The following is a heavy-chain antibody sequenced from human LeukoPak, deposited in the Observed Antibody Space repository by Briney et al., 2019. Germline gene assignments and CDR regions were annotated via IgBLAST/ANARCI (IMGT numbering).Heavy chain of an antibody. Sequence: GGSLRLSCAASGFTFSNAWMSWVRQAPGKGLEWVSAISGGGGSTNYADSVKGRFTISRDNSKNTLYLQMNSLRAEDTAVYYCAKLMGYSGSFVGNWGQGTLVTVSS. J-gene: IGHJ4*02. V-gene: IGHV3-23*01. CDR1: GFTFSNAW. D-gene: IGHD1-26*01. CDR3: AKLMGYSGSFVGN. CDR2: ISGGGGST.